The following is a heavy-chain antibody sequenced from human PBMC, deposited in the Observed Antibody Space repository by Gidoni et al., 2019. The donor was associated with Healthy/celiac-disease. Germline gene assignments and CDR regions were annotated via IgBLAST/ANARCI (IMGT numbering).Heavy chain of an antibody. CDR3: AKVARELLNPVDY. CDR2: ITGSGGST. D-gene: IGHD3-10*01. Sequence: EVQLLESGGGLVQPGGSLRLSCAASGFTFSSYAMSWVRQAPGEGLEWVSAITGSGGSTYYADSVKGRFTISRDNAKNTLYLQMNSLRAEDTAVYYCAKVARELLNPVDYWGQGSLVTVSS. CDR1: GFTFSSYA. J-gene: IGHJ4*02. V-gene: IGHV3-23*01.